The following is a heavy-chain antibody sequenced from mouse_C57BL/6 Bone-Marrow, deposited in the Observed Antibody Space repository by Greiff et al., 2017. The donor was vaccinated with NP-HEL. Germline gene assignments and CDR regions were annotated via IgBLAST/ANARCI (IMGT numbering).Heavy chain of an antibody. J-gene: IGHJ3*01. V-gene: IGHV5-6*02. Sequence: EVMLVESGGDLVKPGGSLKLSCAASGFTFSSYGMSWVRQTPDKRLEWVATISSGGSYTYYPDSVKGRFTISRDNAKNTLYLQMSSLKSEDTAMYYCAGRPDGYLGGFAYWGQGTLVTVSA. CDR1: GFTFSSYG. CDR3: AGRPDGYLGGFAY. CDR2: ISSGGSYT. D-gene: IGHD2-3*01.